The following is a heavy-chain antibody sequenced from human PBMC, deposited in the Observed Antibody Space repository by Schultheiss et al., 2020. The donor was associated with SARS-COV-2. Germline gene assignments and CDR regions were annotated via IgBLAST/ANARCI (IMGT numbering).Heavy chain of an antibody. CDR3: ARRGGTTYYAFDI. CDR1: GGSVSSGGYY. D-gene: IGHD1-1*01. J-gene: IGHJ3*02. Sequence: SETLSLTCTVSGGSVSSGGYYWSWIRQPPGKGLEWIGYIYYSGSTYYNPSLKSRVTISVDTSKNQFSLKLSSVTAADTAVYYCARRGGTTYYAFDIWGQGTMVTVSS. CDR2: IYYSGST. V-gene: IGHV4-61*08.